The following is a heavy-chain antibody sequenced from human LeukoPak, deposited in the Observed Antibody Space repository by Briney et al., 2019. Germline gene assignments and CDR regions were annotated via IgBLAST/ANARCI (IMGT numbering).Heavy chain of an antibody. CDR2: IHYTGST. J-gene: IGHJ3*02. V-gene: IGHV4-39*01. D-gene: IGHD3-22*01. CDR1: GGPISSDTYY. Sequence: PSETLSLTCIVSGGPISSDTYYWGWIRQPPGKGLEWIGSIHYTGSTFYNPSLKSRVTISVDTSENQFSLRLNSVTAADTAVYYCARSVVVITDVFDIWGQGTMVTVSS. CDR3: ARSVVVITDVFDI.